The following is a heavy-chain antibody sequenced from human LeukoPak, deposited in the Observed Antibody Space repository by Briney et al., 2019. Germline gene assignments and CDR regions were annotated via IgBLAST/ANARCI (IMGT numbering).Heavy chain of an antibody. D-gene: IGHD4-23*01. Sequence: GGSLRLSCAASGFTFSSYWMYWVGQAPEKGVVCVSRLNSGGSRTYYADSVKGPFTISRDNANNTLYLQMNSLRAEDTAVYYCARGPATPCLDYWGQGTLVTVS. CDR1: GFTFSSYW. V-gene: IGHV3-74*01. J-gene: IGHJ4*02. CDR2: LNSGGSRT. CDR3: ARGPATPCLDY.